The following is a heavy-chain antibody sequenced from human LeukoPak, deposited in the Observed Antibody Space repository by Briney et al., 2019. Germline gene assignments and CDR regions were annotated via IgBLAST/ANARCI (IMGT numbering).Heavy chain of an antibody. D-gene: IGHD4-17*01. Sequence: SGGSLRLSCVASGFFFSNYDMNWVRQAPGKGLEWVSGFSSSGGSTFYADSVKGRFTISRDNSKNTVYLQMNSLRGEDTAIYYCARGVTVTTDFWGQGTLVTVSS. CDR2: FSSSGGST. CDR1: GFFFSNYD. J-gene: IGHJ4*02. CDR3: ARGVTVTTDF. V-gene: IGHV3-23*01.